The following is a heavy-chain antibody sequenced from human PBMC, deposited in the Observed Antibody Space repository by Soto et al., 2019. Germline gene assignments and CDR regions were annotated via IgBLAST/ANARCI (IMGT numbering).Heavy chain of an antibody. D-gene: IGHD2-2*01. V-gene: IGHV3-21*01. CDR2: ISSSSTYI. CDR1: GFTFSSYS. J-gene: IGHJ3*02. Sequence: EVQLVESGGGLVKPGGSLRLSCAASGFTFSSYSMNWVRQAPGKGLEWVSSISSSSTYIYYGDSVKGRFTISRDNAKNSLYLQLNSLRAEDTAVYYCARASYPFGGYCGTTNCLDTFDIWGQGTMVTVSS. CDR3: ARASYPFGGYCGTTNCLDTFDI.